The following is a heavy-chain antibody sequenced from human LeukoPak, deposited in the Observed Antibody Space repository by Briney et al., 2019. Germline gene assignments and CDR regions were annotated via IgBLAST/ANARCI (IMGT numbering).Heavy chain of an antibody. CDR1: GFTFSSYA. CDR3: ARVGALGFLEWLVYYYYYMDV. Sequence: PGGSLRLSCAASGFTFSSYAMSWVRQAPGKGLEWVSAISGSGGSTYYADSVKGRFTISRDNAKNSLYLQMNSLRAEDTALYYCARVGALGFLEWLVYYYYYMDVWGKGTTVTVSS. V-gene: IGHV3-23*01. CDR2: ISGSGGST. D-gene: IGHD3-3*01. J-gene: IGHJ6*03.